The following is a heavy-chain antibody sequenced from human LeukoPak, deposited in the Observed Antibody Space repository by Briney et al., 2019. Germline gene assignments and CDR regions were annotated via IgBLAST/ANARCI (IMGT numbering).Heavy chain of an antibody. CDR1: GFTFSGFW. J-gene: IGHJ6*02. CDR2: INSDGSEG. D-gene: IGHD3-3*01. CDR3: ARVEQYYDFWSGYSTNEAYYYGMDV. V-gene: IGHV3-7*03. Sequence: GGSLRLSCAASGFTFSGFWMSWSRQAPGKGLEWVASINSDGSEGYYVDSVKGRFTISRDNAKNSLYLQMNSLRAEDTAVYYCARVEQYYDFWSGYSTNEAYYYGMDVWGQGTTVTVSS.